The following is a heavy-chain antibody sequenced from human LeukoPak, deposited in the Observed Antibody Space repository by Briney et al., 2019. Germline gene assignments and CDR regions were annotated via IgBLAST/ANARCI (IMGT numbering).Heavy chain of an antibody. CDR2: ISTTASNI. CDR3: ARTKPAWDSGNQHYYYYMDV. V-gene: IGHV3-11*04. CDR1: GFTFSDYY. Sequence: GGSLRLSCAASGFTFSDYYMSWIRQAPGKGLEWVSYISTTASNIYFADSVKGRFTISRDNAKNSLYLQMNSLRSEDTAVYFCARTKPAWDSGNQHYYYYMDVWGKGTTVTVSS. D-gene: IGHD1-26*01. J-gene: IGHJ6*03.